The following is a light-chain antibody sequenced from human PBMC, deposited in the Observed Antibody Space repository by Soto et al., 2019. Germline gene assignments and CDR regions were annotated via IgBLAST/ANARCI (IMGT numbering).Light chain of an antibody. Sequence: EIVLTQSPGTLSLSPGERATLSCRASQSVSSSYLAWYQQKPGQAPRLLIYGASSRATGIPDRFSGSGSGTDFTLTISRLEPEDLGVYYCQQYGSSRITFGQGTRLEIK. V-gene: IGKV3-20*01. J-gene: IGKJ5*01. CDR1: QSVSSSY. CDR2: GAS. CDR3: QQYGSSRIT.